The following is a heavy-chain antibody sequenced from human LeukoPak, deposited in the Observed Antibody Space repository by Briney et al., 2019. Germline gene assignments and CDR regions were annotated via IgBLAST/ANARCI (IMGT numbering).Heavy chain of an antibody. CDR3: ARDASGSSTGLIDS. CDR2: ISTSSYYI. Sequence: GSLRLSCAASGFTLRRYGMHWVRQAPGKGLEWVSYISTSSYYIYYADSVKGRFTISRDDAKNSLYLQMNSLRADDTSLYYCARDASGSSTGLIDSWGPGTLVTVSS. J-gene: IGHJ4*02. CDR1: GFTLRRYG. V-gene: IGHV3-21*01. D-gene: IGHD1-26*01.